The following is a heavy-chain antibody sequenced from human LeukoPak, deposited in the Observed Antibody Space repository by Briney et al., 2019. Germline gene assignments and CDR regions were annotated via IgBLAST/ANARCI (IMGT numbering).Heavy chain of an antibody. CDR2: ISAYNGNT. Sequence: ASVKVSCKASGYTFTSYGISWVRQAPGQGLEWMGWISAYNGNTNYAQKLQGRVTMTTDTSTSTAYMELSRLRSDDTAVYYCARDDGSGYDYIAEYFQHWGQGTLVTVSS. CDR1: GYTFTSYG. CDR3: ARDDGSGYDYIAEYFQH. J-gene: IGHJ1*01. V-gene: IGHV1-18*01. D-gene: IGHD5-12*01.